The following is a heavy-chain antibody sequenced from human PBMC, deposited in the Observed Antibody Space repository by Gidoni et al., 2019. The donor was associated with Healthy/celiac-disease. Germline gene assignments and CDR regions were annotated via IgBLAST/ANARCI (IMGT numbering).Heavy chain of an antibody. CDR1: GFTFSSYA. Sequence: EVQLLESGGGLVQPGGSLRLSCAASGFTFSSYAMSWVRQAPGKGLEWVSASSGSGGSTYYADSVKGRFTISRDNSKNTLYLQMNSLRAEDTAVYYCAKDQADSSGCFDYWGQGTLVTVSS. CDR3: AKDQADSSGCFDY. V-gene: IGHV3-23*01. CDR2: SSGSGGST. D-gene: IGHD3-22*01. J-gene: IGHJ4*02.